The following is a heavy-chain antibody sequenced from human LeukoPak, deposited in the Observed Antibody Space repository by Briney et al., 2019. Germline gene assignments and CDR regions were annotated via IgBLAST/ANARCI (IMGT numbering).Heavy chain of an antibody. CDR2: IYYSGGT. CDR3: ARRVSDPLKVDY. Sequence: PSETLSLTCTVSGGSISSSSYYWGWIRQPPGKGLEWIGSIYYSGGTYYNSSLKSRVTISVDTSKNQFSLKLSSVTAADTAVYYCARRVSDPLKVDYWGQGTLVTVSS. CDR1: GGSISSSSYY. D-gene: IGHD3-22*01. J-gene: IGHJ4*02. V-gene: IGHV4-39*01.